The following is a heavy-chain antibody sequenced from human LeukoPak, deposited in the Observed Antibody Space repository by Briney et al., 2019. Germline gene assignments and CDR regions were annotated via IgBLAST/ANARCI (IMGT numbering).Heavy chain of an antibody. J-gene: IGHJ4*02. V-gene: IGHV3-30*18. D-gene: IGHD5-12*01. Sequence: GGSLRLSCAASAFTFSSYGMHWVRQAPGKGLEWVAVISYDGSNKYYADSVKGRFTISRDNSKNTLYLQMNSLRAEDTAVYYCAKDSSGYPFDYWGQGTLVTVSS. CDR3: AKDSSGYPFDY. CDR2: ISYDGSNK. CDR1: AFTFSSYG.